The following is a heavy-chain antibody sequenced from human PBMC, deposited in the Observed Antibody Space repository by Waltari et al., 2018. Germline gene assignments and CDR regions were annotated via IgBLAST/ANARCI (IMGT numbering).Heavy chain of an antibody. J-gene: IGHJ4*02. CDR3: ARNYYGSGSYHFY. V-gene: IGHV1-69*04. CDR2: IIPILGIA. D-gene: IGHD3-10*01. CDR1: EGTFSSYA. Sequence: QVQLVQSGAEVKKPGSSVTVSCKDSEGTFSSYAISWVRQAPGQGLKWMGRIIPILGIANYAQKFQGRVTITADKSTSTAYMELSSLRSEDTAVYYCARNYYGSGSYHFYWGQGTLVTVSS.